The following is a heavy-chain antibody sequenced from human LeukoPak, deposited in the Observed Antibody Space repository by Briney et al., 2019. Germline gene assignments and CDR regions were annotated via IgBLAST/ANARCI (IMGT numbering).Heavy chain of an antibody. CDR1: GFTFSSYA. J-gene: IGHJ6*04. CDR3: ARDDSDYYAGMDV. V-gene: IGHV3-30*04. CDR2: ISYDGSNK. Sequence: GRSLRLSCAASGFTFSSYAMHWVRQAPGKGLEWVAVISYDGSNKYYADSVKGRFTISRDNAQRSLYLQMNSLRAEDTAVYYCARDDSDYYAGMDVWGKGTTVTVSS. D-gene: IGHD4-11*01.